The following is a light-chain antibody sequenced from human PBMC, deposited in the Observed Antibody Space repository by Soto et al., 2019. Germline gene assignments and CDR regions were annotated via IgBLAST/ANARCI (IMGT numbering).Light chain of an antibody. Sequence: QSALTQPASVSGSPGQSITISCTGTSSDVGTYNYVSWYQQHPGKAPKLMIYDVSHRPSGVSNRFSGSKSGNTASLTISGLQAEDEGDYYCSSYTSSTTGVFGGGTKLTVL. CDR2: DVS. CDR3: SSYTSSTTGV. J-gene: IGLJ2*01. V-gene: IGLV2-14*03. CDR1: SSDVGTYNY.